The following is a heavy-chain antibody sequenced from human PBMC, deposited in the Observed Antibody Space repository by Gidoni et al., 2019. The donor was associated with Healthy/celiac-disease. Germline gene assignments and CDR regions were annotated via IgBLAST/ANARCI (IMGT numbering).Heavy chain of an antibody. CDR1: GGSISSGGYY. D-gene: IGHD2-2*01. V-gene: IGHV4-31*03. Sequence: QVQLQESGPGLVKPSQTLSLTCTVSGGSISSGGYYWSWIRQHPGKGLEWIGYIYYSGSTYYNPSLKSRVTISVDTSKNQFSLKLSSVTAADTAVYYCVRDSIVVVPAASWNYYYGMDVWGQGTTVTVSS. CDR2: IYYSGST. J-gene: IGHJ6*02. CDR3: VRDSIVVVPAASWNYYYGMDV.